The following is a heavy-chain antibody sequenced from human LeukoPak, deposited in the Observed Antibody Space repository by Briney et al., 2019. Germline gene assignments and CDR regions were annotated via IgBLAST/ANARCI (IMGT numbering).Heavy chain of an antibody. J-gene: IGHJ6*02. V-gene: IGHV4-61*01. Sequence: PSETLSLTCTVSGGSVSSGSYYWSWIRQPPGKGLEWIGYIYYSGSTYYNPSLKSRVTISVDTSKNQFSLKLSSVTAADTAVYYCARGRVRGEIFYYGMDVWGQGTTVTVSS. D-gene: IGHD3-10*01. CDR3: ARGRVRGEIFYYGMDV. CDR2: IYYSGST. CDR1: GGSVSSGSYY.